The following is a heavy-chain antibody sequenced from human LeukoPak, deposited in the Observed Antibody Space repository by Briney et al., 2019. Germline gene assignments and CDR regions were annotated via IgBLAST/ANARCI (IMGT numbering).Heavy chain of an antibody. D-gene: IGHD3-9*01. Sequence: PGGSLRLSCAASGFTFSSSVMGWVRQAPGKGLEWVSAIGGSGGSTYYADSVTGRFTISRDNSKNTLYLQMNSLRAEDTALYYCAKLPTGYPNWFDPWGQGTLVTVSS. CDR1: GFTFSSSV. CDR3: AKLPTGYPNWFDP. CDR2: IGGSGGST. J-gene: IGHJ5*02. V-gene: IGHV3-23*01.